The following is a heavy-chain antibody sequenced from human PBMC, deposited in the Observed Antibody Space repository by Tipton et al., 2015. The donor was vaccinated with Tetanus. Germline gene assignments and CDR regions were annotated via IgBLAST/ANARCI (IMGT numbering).Heavy chain of an antibody. Sequence: SLRLSCEVSGFSFSNYKMNWVRQGPGRGLEWVSSISSTSRYINYADSVKGRFTISRDNAKNSLFLEMNSLSADDTAVYYCVSGSALDYWGQGTLITVSS. CDR3: VSGSALDY. V-gene: IGHV3-21*01. CDR1: GFSFSNYK. D-gene: IGHD6-25*01. J-gene: IGHJ4*02. CDR2: ISSTSRYI.